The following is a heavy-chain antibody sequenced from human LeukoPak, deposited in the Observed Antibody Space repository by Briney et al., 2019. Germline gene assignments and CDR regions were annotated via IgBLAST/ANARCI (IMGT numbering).Heavy chain of an antibody. J-gene: IGHJ5*02. CDR2: IYYSGST. CDR3: ARGSSTTPSWFDP. CDR1: GGSISSSSYY. D-gene: IGHD2-2*01. V-gene: IGHV4-39*01. Sequence: SETLSLTCTVSGGSISSSSYYWGWIRQPPGKGLEWIGSIYYSGSTYYNPSLKSRVTTSVDTSKNQFSLKLSSVTAADTAVYYCARGSSTTPSWFDPWGQGTLVTVSS.